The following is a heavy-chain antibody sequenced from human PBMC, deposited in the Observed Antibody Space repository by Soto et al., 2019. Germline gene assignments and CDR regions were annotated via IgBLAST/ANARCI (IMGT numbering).Heavy chain of an antibody. CDR1: GFTFSSYA. Sequence: GGSLRLSCAASGFTFSSYAMSWVRQAPGKGLEWVSAISGSGGSTYYADSVKGRFTISRDNSKNTLYLQMNSLRAEDTAVYYCAKDKYCSGGSCYSGFDPWGQGTLVTLSS. V-gene: IGHV3-23*01. CDR3: AKDKYCSGGSCYSGFDP. D-gene: IGHD2-15*01. CDR2: ISGSGGST. J-gene: IGHJ5*02.